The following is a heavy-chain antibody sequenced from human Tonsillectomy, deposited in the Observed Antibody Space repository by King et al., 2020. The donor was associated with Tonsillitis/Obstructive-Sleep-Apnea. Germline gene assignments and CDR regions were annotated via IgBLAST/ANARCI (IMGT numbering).Heavy chain of an antibody. V-gene: IGHV3-74*01. D-gene: IGHD3-22*01. CDR2: INSDGSST. CDR1: GFTFSSYW. Sequence: VQLVESGGGLVQPGGSLRLSCAASGFTFSSYWMHWVRQAPGKGLVWVSRINSDGSSTSYADSVKGRFTISRDNAKNTLYLQMNSLRAEDTAVYYCTRVFYVSSGYYYVDYCGQGSLVTGAS. CDR3: TRVFYVSSGYYYVDY. J-gene: IGHJ4*02.